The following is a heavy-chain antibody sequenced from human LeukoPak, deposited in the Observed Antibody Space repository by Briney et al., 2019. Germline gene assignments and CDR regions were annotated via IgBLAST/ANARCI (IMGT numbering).Heavy chain of an antibody. J-gene: IGHJ4*02. V-gene: IGHV4-34*01. CDR3: ARRITLVRGFNY. Sequence: SETLSLTCAVYGGSFSGYYWTWIRQPPGKGLEWIGEINHSGSTNYNPSLKSRVTISVDTSKNQFSLRLTSVAAADTAVYYCARRITLVRGFNYWGQGTLVTVSS. D-gene: IGHD3-10*01. CDR2: INHSGST. CDR1: GGSFSGYY.